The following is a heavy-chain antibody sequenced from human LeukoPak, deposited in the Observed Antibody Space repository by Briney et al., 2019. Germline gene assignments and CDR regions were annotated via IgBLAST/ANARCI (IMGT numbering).Heavy chain of an antibody. Sequence: PSETLSLTCTVSGGSISSSSYYWGWIRQPPGKGLEWIGSIYYSGSTYYNPSLKSRVTISVDTSKNQFSLKLSSVTAADTAVYYCARDAGEMATIWRGSPDYWGQGTLVTVSS. V-gene: IGHV4-39*07. J-gene: IGHJ4*02. CDR3: ARDAGEMATIWRGSPDY. D-gene: IGHD5-24*01. CDR1: GGSISSSSYY. CDR2: IYYSGST.